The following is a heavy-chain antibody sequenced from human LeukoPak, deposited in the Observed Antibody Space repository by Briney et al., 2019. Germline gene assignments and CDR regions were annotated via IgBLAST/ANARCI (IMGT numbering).Heavy chain of an antibody. CDR1: GGSISSYY. J-gene: IGHJ4*02. CDR3: ARERTHYDFWSGYFDY. D-gene: IGHD3-3*01. CDR2: IYYSGST. Sequence: SETLSLTCTVSGGSISSYYWSWIRQPPGKGLEWIGYIYYSGSTNYNPSLKRRVTISVEKSKKQFSLKLSSVTAAATAVYYCARERTHYDFWSGYFDYWAQGTLVTVSS. V-gene: IGHV4-59*01.